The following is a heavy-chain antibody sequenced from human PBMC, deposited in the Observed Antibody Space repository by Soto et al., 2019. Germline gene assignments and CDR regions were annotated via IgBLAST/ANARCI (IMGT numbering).Heavy chain of an antibody. CDR2: ISYDGRNE. J-gene: IGHJ5*02. CDR3: AKDPAVGYYGSGSYYNFGWFGL. Sequence: GGSLRLSCAASGFTFSSYGMHWVRQAPGKGLEWVAVISYDGRNEYYADSVKGRFTISRDSSKNTLYLQMNSLRVEDTAVYYCAKDPAVGYYGSGSYYNFGWFGLWGQGTLVTVSS. V-gene: IGHV3-30*18. D-gene: IGHD3-10*01. CDR1: GFTFSSYG.